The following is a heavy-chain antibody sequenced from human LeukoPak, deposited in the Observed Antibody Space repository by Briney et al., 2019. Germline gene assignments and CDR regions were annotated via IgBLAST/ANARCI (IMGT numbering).Heavy chain of an antibody. D-gene: IGHD4-17*01. V-gene: IGHV1-2*02. CDR2: ISPYSGAT. CDR1: GYTFTEYY. J-gene: IGHJ4*02. CDR3: ARTLTTATWDY. Sequence: ASVKVSCKASGYTFTEYYLNWMRQAPGQGLEWMGWISPYSGATHYAQIFQGRVTMTWDTSISTAYMEVSSLRSDDSAVYFCARTLTTATWDYWGQGTLVTVSS.